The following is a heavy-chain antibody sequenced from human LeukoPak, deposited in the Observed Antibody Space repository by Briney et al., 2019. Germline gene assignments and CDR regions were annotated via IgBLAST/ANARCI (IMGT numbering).Heavy chain of an antibody. CDR2: ISAASDFI. V-gene: IGHV3-21*01. CDR3: TKDQDNTGPYEY. CDR1: GFTFSGFS. D-gene: IGHD2-15*01. Sequence: GGSLRLSCAASGFTFSGFSMNWVRQAPGKGLDWVSSISAASDFIYYGDSVKGRFTVSRDNAKNSLYLQMDSLRAEDTAIYYCTKDQDNTGPYEYWGQGILVTVSS. J-gene: IGHJ4*02.